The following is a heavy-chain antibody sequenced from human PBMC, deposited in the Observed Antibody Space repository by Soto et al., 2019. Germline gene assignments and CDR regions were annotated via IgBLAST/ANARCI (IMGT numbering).Heavy chain of an antibody. D-gene: IGHD6-13*01. CDR2: INHSGST. CDR3: ARNAVIAAAGNYYYYYMDV. V-gene: IGHV4-34*01. J-gene: IGHJ6*03. CDR1: GLSFSGYY. Sequence: SETLSLTCAFYGLSFSGYYWSWIRQPPGKGLEWVGEINHSGSTNYNPSLKSRVTISVDTSKNQFSLKLSSVTAADTAVYYCARNAVIAAAGNYYYYYMDVWGKGTTVTVSS.